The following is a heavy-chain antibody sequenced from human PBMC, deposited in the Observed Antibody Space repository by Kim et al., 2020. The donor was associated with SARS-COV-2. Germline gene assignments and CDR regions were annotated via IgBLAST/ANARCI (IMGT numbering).Heavy chain of an antibody. CDR3: ARDHLGYSYGYFFSFDY. Sequence: SVKVSCKASGGTFSSYAISWVRQAPGQGLEWMGGIIPIFGTANYAQKFQGRVTITADESTSTAYMELSSLRSEDTAVYYCARDHLGYSYGYFFSFDYWGQGTLVTVSS. D-gene: IGHD5-18*01. J-gene: IGHJ4*02. CDR1: GGTFSSYA. V-gene: IGHV1-69*13. CDR2: IIPIFGTA.